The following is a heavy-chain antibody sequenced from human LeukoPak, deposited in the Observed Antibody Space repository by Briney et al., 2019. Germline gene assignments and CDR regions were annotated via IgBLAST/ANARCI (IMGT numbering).Heavy chain of an antibody. CDR3: AREVRGEQYFDC. CDR2: ISYDGSNK. D-gene: IGHD3-10*01. Sequence: TGGSLRLSCSASGFKFRGYAMHRVRQAPGKGLEWVAVISYDGSNKYYADSVKGRFTISRDNPKNTLYLQMNSLRAEDTAVYFCAREVRGEQYFDCWGQGTLVTVSS. CDR1: GFKFRGYA. V-gene: IGHV3-30-3*01. J-gene: IGHJ4*02.